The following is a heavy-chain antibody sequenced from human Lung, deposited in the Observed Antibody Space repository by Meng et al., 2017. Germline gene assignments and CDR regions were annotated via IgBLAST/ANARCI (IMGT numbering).Heavy chain of an antibody. D-gene: IGHD3-10*01. CDR3: ARGTPGRSYSDY. CDR2: LGAHDGDT. J-gene: IGHJ4*02. Sequence: QVQPVQSGPEGKKPGAAVKGPCKASDYTFTGYGVSWVRQAPGQGLEWMAWLGAHDGDTSHAPKFQGRVTVSADRPTATAYMELRSLRSDDTAVYYCARGTPGRSYSDYWGQGTLVTVSS. V-gene: IGHV1-18*01. CDR1: DYTFTGYG.